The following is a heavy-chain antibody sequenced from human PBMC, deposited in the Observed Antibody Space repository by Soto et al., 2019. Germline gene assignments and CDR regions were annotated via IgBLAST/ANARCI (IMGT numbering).Heavy chain of an antibody. D-gene: IGHD4-17*01. CDR1: GFTCSSYS. V-gene: IGHV3-48*02. Sequence: EVQLVESGGGLVQPGGSLRLSCAASGFTCSSYSMNWVRQAPGKGLEWVSYISSSSSTIYYSDSVKGRFTISRDNAKNSLYLQINSLRDEDTAVYYCARDGDDEETDYWGQGTLFTVSS. J-gene: IGHJ4*02. CDR2: ISSSSSTI. CDR3: ARDGDDEETDY.